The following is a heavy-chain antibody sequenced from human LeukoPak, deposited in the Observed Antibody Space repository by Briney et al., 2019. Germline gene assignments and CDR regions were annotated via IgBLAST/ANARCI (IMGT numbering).Heavy chain of an antibody. CDR1: RFTFSNYE. D-gene: IGHD1-26*01. V-gene: IGHV3-48*03. CDR2: ISTSGTNI. J-gene: IGHJ4*02. Sequence: GGSLRLSCAASRFTFSNYEMNWVRQAPGKGLEWVSYISTSGTNIYYADSVKGRFTISRDNAKKSLYLQMNSLRAEDTAVYYCARISGRLSGSSNFDYWGQGTLVTVSS. CDR3: ARISGRLSGSSNFDY.